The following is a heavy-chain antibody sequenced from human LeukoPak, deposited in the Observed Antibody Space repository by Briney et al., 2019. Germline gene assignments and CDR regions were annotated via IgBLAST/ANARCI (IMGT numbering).Heavy chain of an antibody. V-gene: IGHV4-4*07. J-gene: IGHJ5*02. D-gene: IGHD2-2*01. CDR3: AREYCSSTSCYWVNWFDP. CDR2: IYTSGST. CDR1: GGSISSYY. Sequence: PSETLSLTCTVSGGSISSYYWSWIRQPAGKGLEWIGRIYTSGSTNYNPSLKSRVTMSVDTSKNQFSLKLSSVTAAGTAVYYCAREYCSSTSCYWVNWFDPWGQGTLVTVSS.